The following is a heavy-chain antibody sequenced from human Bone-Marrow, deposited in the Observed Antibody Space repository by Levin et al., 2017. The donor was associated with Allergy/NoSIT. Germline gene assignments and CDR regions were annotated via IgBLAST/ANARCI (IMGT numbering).Heavy chain of an antibody. V-gene: IGHV3-53*01. CDR2: SYSGGST. D-gene: IGHD3-10*01. CDR1: GFTVSSNY. Sequence: GGSLRLSCAASGFTVSSNYMSWVRQAPGKGPEWVSVSYSGGSTYYADSLKGRFTISRDNSKNTLSLQLNSLRAEDTAVYYCARGWFGELLSDWGQGTLVTVSS. J-gene: IGHJ4*02. CDR3: ARGWFGELLSD.